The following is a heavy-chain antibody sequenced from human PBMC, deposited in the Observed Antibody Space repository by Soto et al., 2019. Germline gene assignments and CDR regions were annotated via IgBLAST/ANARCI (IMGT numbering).Heavy chain of an antibody. CDR2: MNPGSGNK. CDR1: GYTFANYV. J-gene: IGHJ6*02. CDR3: ARYYSGYGSYYDYGMDV. D-gene: IGHD5-12*01. V-gene: IGHV1-8*01. Sequence: GASVTVSCQASGYTFANYVITWVRQATGQGLEWMGWMNPGSGNKEYAHKFQGRVTMTSDISINTAYMELRSLRSDDTAVYDCARYYSGYGSYYDYGMDVWGQGTTVTVSS.